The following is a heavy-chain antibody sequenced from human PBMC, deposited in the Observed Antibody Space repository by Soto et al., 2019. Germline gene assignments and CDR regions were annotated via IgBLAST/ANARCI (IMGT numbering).Heavy chain of an antibody. D-gene: IGHD1-26*01. V-gene: IGHV1-8*01. Sequence: ASVKVSCKASGYSFTSLAINWVRQTAGQGLEWMGWMQPSTGRTGYAQKFQGRVTMTRDTSINTAYMELTTLTSDDTAFYYCARGVSAGVDYWGQGTLVTVSS. CDR3: ARGVSAGVDY. CDR1: GYSFTSLA. J-gene: IGHJ4*02. CDR2: MQPSTGRT.